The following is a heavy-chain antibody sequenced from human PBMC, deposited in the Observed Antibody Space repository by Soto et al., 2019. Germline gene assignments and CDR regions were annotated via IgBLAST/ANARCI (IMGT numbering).Heavy chain of an antibody. CDR3: ARTLDGSGSSLRVFDY. CDR1: GFTFSSYG. CDR2: IWYDGSNK. Sequence: QVQLVESGGGVVQPGRSLRLSCAASGFTFSSYGMHWVRQAPGKGLEWVAVIWYDGSNKYYADSVKGRFTISRDNSKNTLYLQMNSLRAEDTAVYYCARTLDGSGSSLRVFDYWGQGTLVTVSS. J-gene: IGHJ4*02. V-gene: IGHV3-33*01. D-gene: IGHD3-10*01.